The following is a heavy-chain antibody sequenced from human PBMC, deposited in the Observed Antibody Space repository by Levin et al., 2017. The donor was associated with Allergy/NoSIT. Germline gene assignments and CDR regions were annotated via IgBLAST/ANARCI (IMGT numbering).Heavy chain of an antibody. Sequence: VASVKVSCKASGYTFTGYYMHWVRQAPGQGLEWMGWINPNSGGTNYAQKFQGRVTMTRDTSISTAYMELSRLRSDDTAVYYCARHEQHWNYYYDRVGAYFDYWGQGTLVTVSS. CDR3: ARHEQHWNYYYDRVGAYFDY. V-gene: IGHV1-2*02. CDR1: GYTFTGYY. D-gene: IGHD3-22*01. CDR2: INPNSGGT. J-gene: IGHJ4*02.